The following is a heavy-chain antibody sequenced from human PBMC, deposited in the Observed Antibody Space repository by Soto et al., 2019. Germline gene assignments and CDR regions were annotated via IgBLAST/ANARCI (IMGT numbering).Heavy chain of an antibody. D-gene: IGHD3-22*01. Sequence: SETLSLTCTVSGGSISSGGYYWIWIRQHPGKGLEWIGYIYYSGSTYYNPSLKSRVTISVDTSKDQLSLKLSSATAADTAVYYCARVSYYYEDSGNYVRKGIDYWGQGTQVTVSS. CDR2: IYYSGST. V-gene: IGHV4-31*03. CDR1: GGSISSGGYY. J-gene: IGHJ4*02. CDR3: ARVSYYYEDSGNYVRKGIDY.